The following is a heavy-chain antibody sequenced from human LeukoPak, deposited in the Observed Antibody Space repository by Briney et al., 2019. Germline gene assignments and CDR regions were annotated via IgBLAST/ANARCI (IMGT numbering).Heavy chain of an antibody. CDR2: IYYSGST. CDR3: ARHDRSDIVVVVAASGWFDP. Sequence: SETLSLTCTVSGGSISSSSYYWGWIRQPPGKGLEWIGSIYYSGSTYYNSSLKSRVTISVDTSKNQFSLKLSSVTAADTAVYYCARHDRSDIVVVVAASGWFDPWGQGTLVTVSS. J-gene: IGHJ5*02. D-gene: IGHD2-15*01. V-gene: IGHV4-39*01. CDR1: GGSISSSSYY.